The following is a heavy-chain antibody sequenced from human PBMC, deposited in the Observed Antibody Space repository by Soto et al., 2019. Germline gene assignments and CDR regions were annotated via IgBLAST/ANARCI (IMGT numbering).Heavy chain of an antibody. Sequence: GESLKISCKGSGYSFTSYWIGWVRQMPGKGLERMGTIYPGDSDTRYSPSFQGQVTISADKSISTAYLQWSSLKASDTAMYYCARHPPSYGSGSYYPTPVYFAYWGQGTLVTVSS. CDR3: ARHPPSYGSGSYYPTPVYFAY. D-gene: IGHD3-10*01. V-gene: IGHV5-51*01. CDR2: IYPGDSDT. CDR1: GYSFTSYW. J-gene: IGHJ4*02.